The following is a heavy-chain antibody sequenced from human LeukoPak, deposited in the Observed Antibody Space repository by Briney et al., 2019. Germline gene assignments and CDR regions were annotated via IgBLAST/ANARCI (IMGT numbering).Heavy chain of an antibody. CDR2: TYYSGST. Sequence: KPSETLSLTCTVSGGSISSYYWSWIRQPPGKGLEWIGYTYYSGSTNYNPSLKSRVTISVDTSKNQFSLKLSSVTAADTAVYYCARLSGSSWWGADYWGQGTLVTVSS. CDR3: ARLSGSSWWGADY. J-gene: IGHJ4*02. V-gene: IGHV4-59*08. D-gene: IGHD6-13*01. CDR1: GGSISSYY.